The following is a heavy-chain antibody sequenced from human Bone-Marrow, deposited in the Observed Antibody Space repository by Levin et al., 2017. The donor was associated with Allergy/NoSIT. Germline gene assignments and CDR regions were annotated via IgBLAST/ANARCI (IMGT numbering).Heavy chain of an antibody. CDR1: GFTFSRYA. Sequence: GESLKISCAGSGFTFSRYAMSWVRQAPGKGLEWVSCVSGSGGVTYHAASVKGRFTISRDNSENTLYLQMNSLRAEDTAIYYCATAKDSGSYDRVDYWGQGALVTVSS. CDR2: VSGSGGVT. V-gene: IGHV3-23*01. D-gene: IGHD3-10*01. J-gene: IGHJ4*02. CDR3: ATAKDSGSYDRVDY.